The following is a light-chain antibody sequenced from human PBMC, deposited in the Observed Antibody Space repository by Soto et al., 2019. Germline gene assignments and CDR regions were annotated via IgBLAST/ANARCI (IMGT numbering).Light chain of an antibody. Sequence: AIRMTQSPSSFSASTGDRVTITCRASQGISSYLACYQQKPGKAPKLLIYAESTLQSGVPSRFSVSGSGTDFTLTISCLQSEDVANYYCQQYYSYPFTFGPGTKVDIK. CDR2: AES. V-gene: IGKV1-8*01. J-gene: IGKJ3*01. CDR3: QQYYSYPFT. CDR1: QGISSY.